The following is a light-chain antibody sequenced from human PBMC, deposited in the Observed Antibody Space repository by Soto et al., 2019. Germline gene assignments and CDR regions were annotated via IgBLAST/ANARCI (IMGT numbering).Light chain of an antibody. CDR1: SSDVGTYNY. CDR2: DVS. CDR3: CSYAGSPRYV. Sequence: QSALTQPRSVSGSPGQSVTISCTGTSSDVGTYNYVSWYQQHPGKAPKVMIYDVSERPSGVPDRFSGSKSGNTASLTISGLQAEDEADYYCCSYAGSPRYVFGTGTMLTVL. V-gene: IGLV2-11*01. J-gene: IGLJ1*01.